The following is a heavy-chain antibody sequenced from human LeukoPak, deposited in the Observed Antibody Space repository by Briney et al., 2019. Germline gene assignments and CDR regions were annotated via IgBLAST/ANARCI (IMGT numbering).Heavy chain of an antibody. CDR3: ARGASYYDYVWGSYRLTAVDP. CDR2: MNPNSGNT. CDR1: XXXXTXYD. D-gene: IGHD3-16*02. V-gene: IGHV1-8*01. Sequence: ASVXXSXKASXXXXTXYDINWVRQATGQXLEWMGWMNPNSGNTGYAQKFQGRVTMTRNTSISTAYMELSSLGSEDTAVYYCARGASYYDYVWGSYRLTAVDPWGQGTLVTVSS. J-gene: IGHJ5*02.